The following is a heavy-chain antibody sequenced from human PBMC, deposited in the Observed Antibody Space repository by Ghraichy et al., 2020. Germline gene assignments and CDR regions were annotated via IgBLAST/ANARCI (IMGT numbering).Heavy chain of an antibody. Sequence: ASVKVSCKASGYTFTGYYMHWVRQAPGQGLEWMGWINPNSGGTNYAQKFQGRVTMTRDTSISTAYMELSRLRSDDTAVYYCARAQSLAAAGTIPDFQHWGQGTLVTVSS. J-gene: IGHJ1*01. CDR3: ARAQSLAAAGTIPDFQH. V-gene: IGHV1-2*02. CDR2: INPNSGGT. CDR1: GYTFTGYY. D-gene: IGHD6-13*01.